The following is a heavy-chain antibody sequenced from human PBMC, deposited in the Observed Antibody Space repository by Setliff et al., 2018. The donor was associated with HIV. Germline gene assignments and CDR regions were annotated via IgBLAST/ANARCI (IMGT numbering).Heavy chain of an antibody. CDR3: TRKLAPGHGMDV. CDR1: GFTFGNYA. Sequence: GGPLRLSCAASGFTFGNYAMGWVRQGPGKGLEWVSTIGAAGYPTHYAESVKGRFTISKDNSQNALYLQMDSLRVEDTTVYYCTRKLAPGHGMDVWGQGTTVTVSS. D-gene: IGHD3-3*02. V-gene: IGHV3-23*01. CDR2: IGAAGYPT. J-gene: IGHJ6*02.